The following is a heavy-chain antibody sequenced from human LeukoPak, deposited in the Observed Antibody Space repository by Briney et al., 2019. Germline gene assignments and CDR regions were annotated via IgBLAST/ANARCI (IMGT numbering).Heavy chain of an antibody. Sequence: GGSLRLSCAASGFTVSSNYMSWVRQAPGKGLEWVSVIYSDDNTYYADSEKGRFTISRDNSKNTLCLQMNSLRAEDTAVYYCARGSRYGSGSDYFDYWGQGTLVTVSS. CDR1: GFTVSSNY. J-gene: IGHJ4*02. CDR3: ARGSRYGSGSDYFDY. V-gene: IGHV3-53*01. D-gene: IGHD3-10*01. CDR2: IYSDDNT.